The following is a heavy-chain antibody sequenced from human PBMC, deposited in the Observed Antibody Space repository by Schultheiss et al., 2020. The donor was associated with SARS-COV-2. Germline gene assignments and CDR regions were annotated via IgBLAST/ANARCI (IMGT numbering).Heavy chain of an antibody. V-gene: IGHV4-34*01. CDR3: ARDRGYSYGSFGYYGMDV. J-gene: IGHJ6*02. Sequence: GSLRLSCAVYGGSFSGYYWSWIRQPPGKGLEWIGEINHSGSTNYNPSLKSRVTISVDTSKNQFSLKLSSVTAADTAVYYCARDRGYSYGSFGYYGMDVWGQGTTVTVSS. D-gene: IGHD5-18*01. CDR2: INHSGST. CDR1: GGSFSGYY.